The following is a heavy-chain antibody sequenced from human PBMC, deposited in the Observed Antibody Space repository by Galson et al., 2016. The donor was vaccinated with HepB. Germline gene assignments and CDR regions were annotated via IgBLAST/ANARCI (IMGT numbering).Heavy chain of an antibody. CDR1: DNAIKNYY. CDR3: ARARGVQLWDYSYGMDA. Sequence: SETLSLTCSVSDNAIKNYYWSWIRQTPGKGLEWIAYINYFGNTNYNPSLESRVTISIDTSKSQFSLKVRSVTAADTAVYYCARARGVQLWDYSYGMDARGQGATVIVSS. J-gene: IGHJ6*02. V-gene: IGHV4-59*01. CDR2: INYFGNT. D-gene: IGHD5-18*01.